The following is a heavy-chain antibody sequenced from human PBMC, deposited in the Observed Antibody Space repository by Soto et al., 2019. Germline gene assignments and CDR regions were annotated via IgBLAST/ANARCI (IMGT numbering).Heavy chain of an antibody. Sequence: EVQLLESGGGLVQPGGSLRLSCAASGFTFSNYAMTWVRQAPGKGLEWVSGVSGSGSSIYYADCVKGRFTISRNNSKNTPSRQMNSLRADDTAVYYCAKGGDSSSWKNWFDPWGQGTLVTVSS. J-gene: IGHJ5*02. CDR1: GFTFSNYA. V-gene: IGHV3-23*01. CDR2: VSGSGSSI. D-gene: IGHD6-13*01. CDR3: AKGGDSSSWKNWFDP.